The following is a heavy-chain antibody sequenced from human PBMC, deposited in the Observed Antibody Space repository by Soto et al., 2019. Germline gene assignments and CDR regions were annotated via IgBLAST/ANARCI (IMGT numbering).Heavy chain of an antibody. V-gene: IGHV1-24*01. Sequence: ASVKVSCKVSGYTLTELSMHWVRQAPGKGLEWMGWINAEDGDTNYAQKLQGRVTMTTDTSTSTAYMELRSLRSDDTAVYYCAREDSGHSYFDYWGQGTLVTVSS. CDR3: AREDSGHSYFDY. J-gene: IGHJ4*02. CDR2: INAEDGDT. D-gene: IGHD6-19*01. CDR1: GYTLTELS.